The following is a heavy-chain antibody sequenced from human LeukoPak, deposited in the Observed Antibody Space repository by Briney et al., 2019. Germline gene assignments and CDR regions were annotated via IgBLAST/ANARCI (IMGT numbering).Heavy chain of an antibody. D-gene: IGHD3-3*01. CDR1: GFTFSSYA. J-gene: IGHJ5*02. CDR2: ISGSGGST. CDR3: AKDPGVRFLDRQNNWFDP. Sequence: GGSLRLSCAASGFTFSSYAMSWVRQAPGKGLEWVSAISGSGGSTYYTDSVKGRFTISRDNSKNTLYLQMNSPRAEDTAVYYCAKDPGVRFLDRQNNWFDPWGQGTLVTVSS. V-gene: IGHV3-23*01.